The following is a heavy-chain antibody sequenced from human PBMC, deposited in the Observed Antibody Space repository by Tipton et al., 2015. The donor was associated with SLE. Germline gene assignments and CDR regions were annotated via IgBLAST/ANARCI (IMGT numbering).Heavy chain of an antibody. V-gene: IGHV4-34*01. D-gene: IGHD2-2*01. CDR3: ARGGTGIVVVPAAHYYYYYMDV. CDR2: INHSGST. J-gene: IGHJ6*03. CDR1: GGSFSGYY. Sequence: TLSLTCAVYGGSFSGYYWSWIRQPPGKGLEWIGEINHSGSTNYNPSLKSRVTISVDTSKNQFSLKLSSVTAADTAVYYCARGGTGIVVVPAAHYYYYYMDVWGKGTTVTVSS.